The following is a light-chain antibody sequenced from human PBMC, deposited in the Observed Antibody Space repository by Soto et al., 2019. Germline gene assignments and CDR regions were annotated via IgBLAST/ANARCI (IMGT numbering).Light chain of an antibody. Sequence: QSALTQPASVSGSPGQSITISCTETSSDVGSYNLVSWYQQHPGKAPKLMIYEGSKRPSGVSNRFSGSKSGNTASLTISGLQAEDEADYYCCSYAGSSTLVVFGGGTKVTVL. CDR2: EGS. J-gene: IGLJ2*01. CDR3: CSYAGSSTLVV. V-gene: IGLV2-23*01. CDR1: SSDVGSYNL.